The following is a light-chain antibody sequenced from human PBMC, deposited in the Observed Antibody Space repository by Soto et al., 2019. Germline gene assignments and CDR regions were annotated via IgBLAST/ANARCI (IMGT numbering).Light chain of an antibody. Sequence: EIVLTQSPATLSLSPGERATLSCRASQSVSNNYLAWYQQKPGQAPRLLIYGASNRATGIPDRFSGSGSGTDFTLTISSLQSEDFAVYYCQQYSNWPRTFGQGTKVDIK. V-gene: IGKV3-20*01. J-gene: IGKJ1*01. CDR3: QQYSNWPRT. CDR1: QSVSNNY. CDR2: GAS.